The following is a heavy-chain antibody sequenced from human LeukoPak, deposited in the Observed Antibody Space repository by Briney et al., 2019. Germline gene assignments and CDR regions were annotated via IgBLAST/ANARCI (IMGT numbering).Heavy chain of an antibody. D-gene: IGHD6-13*01. CDR2: IKQDGSEK. Sequence: GGSLRLSCAASGFTFSSYWMSWARQAPGKGLEWVANIKQDGSEKYYVDSVKGRFTISRDNAKNSLYLQMNSLRAEDTAVYYCARRYSSSWEYFQHWGQGTLVTVSS. J-gene: IGHJ1*01. CDR1: GFTFSSYW. V-gene: IGHV3-7*01. CDR3: ARRYSSSWEYFQH.